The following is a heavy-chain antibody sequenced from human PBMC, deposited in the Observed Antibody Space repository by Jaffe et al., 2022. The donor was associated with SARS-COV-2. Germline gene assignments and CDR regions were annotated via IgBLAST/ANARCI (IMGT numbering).Heavy chain of an antibody. D-gene: IGHD3-3*01. Sequence: QVQLQQWGAGLLKPSETLSRTCAVYGGSFSGYHWSWIRQPPGKGLEWIGEINHSGSTNYNPSLKSRVTISVDTSKNQFSLKLSSVTAADTAMYYCARGNQIYDFWSGYKDGNWFDPWGQGTLVTVSS. CDR2: INHSGST. CDR1: GGSFSGYH. V-gene: IGHV4-34*01. CDR3: ARGNQIYDFWSGYKDGNWFDP. J-gene: IGHJ5*02.